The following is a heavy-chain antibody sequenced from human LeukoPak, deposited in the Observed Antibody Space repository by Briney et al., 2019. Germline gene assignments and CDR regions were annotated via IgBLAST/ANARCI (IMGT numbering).Heavy chain of an antibody. Sequence: SGTLSLTCAVSGYSISSGYYWGWIRQPPGKGLEWIGSIYHSGSTYYNPSLKSRVTISVDTSKNQFSLKLSSVTAADTAVYYCARDITMVRGVTNWFDPWGQGTLVTVSS. CDR1: GYSISSGYY. D-gene: IGHD3-10*01. CDR2: IYHSGST. J-gene: IGHJ5*02. V-gene: IGHV4-38-2*02. CDR3: ARDITMVRGVTNWFDP.